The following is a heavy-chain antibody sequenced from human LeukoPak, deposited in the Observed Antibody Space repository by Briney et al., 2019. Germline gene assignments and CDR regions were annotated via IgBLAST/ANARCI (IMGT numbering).Heavy chain of an antibody. V-gene: IGHV4-34*01. CDR2: IKYSANT. CDR1: GGSFRDYY. CDR3: ARGIVGKGYFDL. J-gene: IGHJ2*01. D-gene: IGHD2-21*01. Sequence: PSETLSLTWAVHGGSFRDYYWSWIPQTPGEGLQWVGGIKYSANTDYNPSLKSRVTMSIDTYNNQFSLKLTSVTAADTAMYYCARGIVGKGYFDLWGRDTLVTVSS.